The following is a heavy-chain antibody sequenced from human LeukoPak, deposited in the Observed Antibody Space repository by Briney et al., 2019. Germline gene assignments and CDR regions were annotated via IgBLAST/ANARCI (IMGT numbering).Heavy chain of an antibody. D-gene: IGHD6-19*01. Sequence: ASVKVSCKASGYTFTSYGISWVRQAPGQGLEWMGWISAYNGNTNYAQKLQGRVTMTTDTSTSTAYMELRSLRSDDTAVYYCARAPKMYSSGWYGGDYWGQGTLVTVSS. CDR1: GYTFTSYG. CDR2: ISAYNGNT. CDR3: ARAPKMYSSGWYGGDY. V-gene: IGHV1-18*01. J-gene: IGHJ4*02.